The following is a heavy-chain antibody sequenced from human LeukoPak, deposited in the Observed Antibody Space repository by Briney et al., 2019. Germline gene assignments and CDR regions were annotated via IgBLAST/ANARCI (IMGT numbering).Heavy chain of an antibody. Sequence: SETLSLTCTVSGGSVSSGSYYWSWIRQPPGKGLEWIGYIYCSGSTNYNPSLKSRVTISVDTSKNQFSLKLSSVTAADTAVYYCAREPRDCSSTSCYVFDYWGQGTLVTVSS. CDR2: IYCSGST. V-gene: IGHV4-61*01. CDR3: AREPRDCSSTSCYVFDY. D-gene: IGHD2-2*01. J-gene: IGHJ4*02. CDR1: GGSVSSGSYY.